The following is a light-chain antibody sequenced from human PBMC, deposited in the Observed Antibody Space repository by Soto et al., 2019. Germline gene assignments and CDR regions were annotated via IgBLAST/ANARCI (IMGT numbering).Light chain of an antibody. V-gene: IGKV1-33*01. J-gene: IGKJ3*01. CDR3: QPYDSLPPT. CDR1: QDIVNS. CDR2: AAS. Sequence: DIRMTQSPSSLSAFIGDRVTITCQASQDIVNSLNWYQQKPGKAPKLLIYAASSLETGVPSKFSGSGSGTDFSFTIFSLQPEDVATYYCQPYDSLPPTFGPGTKVDIK.